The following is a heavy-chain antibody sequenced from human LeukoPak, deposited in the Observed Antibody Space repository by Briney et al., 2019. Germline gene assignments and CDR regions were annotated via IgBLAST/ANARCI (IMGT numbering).Heavy chain of an antibody. CDR3: ARDGPRASRGVIFEN. CDR2: VYRGGST. J-gene: IGHJ4*02. Sequence: QPGGSLRLSCAASAFTFSSYWMEWVRQAPGKGLEWVSVVYRGGSTYYADSVKGRFTISRDNSQNTLYLQMNSLRAEDTAVYYCARDGPRASRGVIFENWGQGTLVTVSS. D-gene: IGHD3-10*01. V-gene: IGHV3-66*01. CDR1: AFTFSSYW.